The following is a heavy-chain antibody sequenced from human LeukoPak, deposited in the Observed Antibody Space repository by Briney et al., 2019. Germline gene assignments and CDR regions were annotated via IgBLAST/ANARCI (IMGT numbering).Heavy chain of an antibody. V-gene: IGHV4-31*03. Sequence: PSETLSLTCTVSGGSISSGGYYWSWIRQHPGKGLEWIGYIYYSGSTYYNPSLKSRVTISVDTSKNHFSLKLSSVTAADTAVYYCARGGGRSSTGMDVWGQGTTVTVSS. CDR3: ARGGGRSSTGMDV. J-gene: IGHJ6*02. CDR1: GGSISSGGYY. CDR2: IYYSGST. D-gene: IGHD2-2*01.